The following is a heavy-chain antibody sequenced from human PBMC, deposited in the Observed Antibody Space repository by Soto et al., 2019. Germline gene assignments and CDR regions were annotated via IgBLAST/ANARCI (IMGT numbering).Heavy chain of an antibody. Sequence: EVQLLESGGGLVQPGGSLRLSCAASGFTFSSYAMRWVRQAPGKGLEWVSAISGSGGSTYYADSVKGRFTISRDNSKNPLYLQMYSLRAEDTAVYYCARRGSGSYYDYWGQGTLVTVSS. J-gene: IGHJ4*02. CDR3: ARRGSGSYYDY. CDR1: GFTFSSYA. D-gene: IGHD1-26*01. V-gene: IGHV3-23*01. CDR2: ISGSGGST.